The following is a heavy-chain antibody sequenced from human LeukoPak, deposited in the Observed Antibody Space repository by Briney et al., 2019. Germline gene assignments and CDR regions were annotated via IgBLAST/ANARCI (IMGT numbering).Heavy chain of an antibody. CDR2: IYTGGTT. CDR1: GFTVSGTH. Sequence: GGSLRLSCAASGFTVSGTHMSWVRQAPGKGLEWVSAIYTGGTTYYSDSVEGRLTISRDKSKNTLYLQMDSLRVEDTAVYYCARDQATSGGGLDSWGQGTLVTVSS. D-gene: IGHD3-16*01. CDR3: ARDQATSGGGLDS. V-gene: IGHV3-53*01. J-gene: IGHJ4*02.